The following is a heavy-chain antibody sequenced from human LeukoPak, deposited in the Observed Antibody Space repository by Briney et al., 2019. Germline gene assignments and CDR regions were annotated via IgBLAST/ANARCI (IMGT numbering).Heavy chain of an antibody. J-gene: IGHJ4*02. CDR2: INAGNGNT. CDR1: GYTFTSYA. D-gene: IGHD4-17*01. CDR3: ARDRDVTVTFEW. Sequence: GASVKVSCKASGYTFTSYAMHWVRQAPGQRLEWMGWINAGNGNTKYSQKFQGRVTITRDTSASTAYMELSSLRSEDTAVYYCARDRDVTVTFEWWGQGTLVTVSS. V-gene: IGHV1-3*01.